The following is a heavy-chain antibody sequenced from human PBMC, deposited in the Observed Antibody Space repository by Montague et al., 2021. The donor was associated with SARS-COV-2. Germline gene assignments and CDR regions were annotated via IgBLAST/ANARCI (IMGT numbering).Heavy chain of an antibody. J-gene: IGHJ4*02. Sequence: SETLSLTCAVSGASFSGYYWGWIRQPPGKGLEWIGEVKYSGFTNYKPSLKSRVTISIDTSKNQFSLNLGSVTAADTAVYYCASRMGVSAPFDYWGQGTLVTVSS. CDR1: GASFSGYY. CDR2: VKYSGFT. D-gene: IGHD2-15*01. CDR3: ASRMGVSAPFDY. V-gene: IGHV4-34*01.